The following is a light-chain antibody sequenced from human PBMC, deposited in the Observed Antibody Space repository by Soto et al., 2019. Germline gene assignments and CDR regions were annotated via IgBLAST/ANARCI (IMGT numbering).Light chain of an antibody. Sequence: EIVLTQSPGTLSLYPGERATLSCRASQSVSSSYLAWYQQKPGQAPRLLLYGASSRATGIPDRFSGSGSGTDFTLTISRLEPEDFAVYYCQQYGSSPQLTFGGGTKVDIK. V-gene: IGKV3-20*01. CDR2: GAS. J-gene: IGKJ4*01. CDR3: QQYGSSPQLT. CDR1: QSVSSSY.